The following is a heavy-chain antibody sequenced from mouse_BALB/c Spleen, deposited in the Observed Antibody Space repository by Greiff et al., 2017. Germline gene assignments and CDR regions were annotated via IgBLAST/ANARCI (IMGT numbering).Heavy chain of an antibody. CDR2: IYPGGGYT. CDR3: ARGYDRLDY. V-gene: IGHV1-63*01. D-gene: IGHD2-2*01. CDR1: GFNITNYW. J-gene: IGHJ2*01. Sequence: QVQLQQSGAELVRPGTSVKLSCKASGFNITNYWLGWVKQRPGHGLEWIGDIYPGGGYTNYNEKFKGKATLTADKSSSTAYMQLSSLTSEDSAVYFCARGYDRLDYWGQGTTLTVSS.